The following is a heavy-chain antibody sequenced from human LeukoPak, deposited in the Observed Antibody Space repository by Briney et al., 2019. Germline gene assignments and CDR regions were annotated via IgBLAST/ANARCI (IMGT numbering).Heavy chain of an antibody. Sequence: GGSLRLFCAASGFTFSSYGMHWVRQAPGKGLEWVAVIWNDGSNKYYADSVKGRFTISRDNSKNTLYLQMNSLRAEDTAVYYCARGPRGDYGDFLDYWGQGTLVTVSS. D-gene: IGHD4-17*01. J-gene: IGHJ4*02. CDR3: ARGPRGDYGDFLDY. V-gene: IGHV3-33*01. CDR2: IWNDGSNK. CDR1: GFTFSSYG.